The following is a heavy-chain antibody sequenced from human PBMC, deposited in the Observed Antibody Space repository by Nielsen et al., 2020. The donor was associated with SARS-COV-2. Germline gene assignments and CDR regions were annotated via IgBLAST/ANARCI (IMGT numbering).Heavy chain of an antibody. D-gene: IGHD4-23*01. CDR3: ARDHDYGGLYYYYGMDV. CDR1: GFTFSSYG. J-gene: IGHJ6*02. CDR2: IWYDGSNK. Sequence: WGSLRLSCAASGFTFSSYGMHWVRQAPGKGLEWVAVIWYDGSNKYYADSVKGRFTISRDNSKNTLYLQMNSLRAEDTAVYYCARDHDYGGLYYYYGMDVWGQGTTVTVSS. V-gene: IGHV3-33*01.